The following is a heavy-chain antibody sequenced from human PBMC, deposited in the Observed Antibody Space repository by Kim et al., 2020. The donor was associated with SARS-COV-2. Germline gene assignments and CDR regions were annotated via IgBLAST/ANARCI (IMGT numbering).Heavy chain of an antibody. J-gene: IGHJ2*01. V-gene: IGHV3-53*01. Sequence: GGSLRLSCAASGFTVSSNYMSWVRQASGKGLEWVSVIYSGGSTYYTDSVKGRFTISRDNSKNTLYLQMNSLRAEDTAVYYCARELKMTTVTTNWYFDLWGRGTLVTVSS. CDR1: GFTVSSNY. CDR3: ARELKMTTVTTNWYFDL. CDR2: IYSGGST. D-gene: IGHD4-4*01.